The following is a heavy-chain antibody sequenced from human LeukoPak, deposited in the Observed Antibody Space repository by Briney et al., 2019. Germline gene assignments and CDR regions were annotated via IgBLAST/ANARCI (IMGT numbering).Heavy chain of an antibody. V-gene: IGHV3-7*05. D-gene: IGHD7-27*01. CDR2: IKQDGSVK. CDR1: GFTFSSYW. Sequence: GGSLRLSCAASGFTFSSYWMTWVRQAPGKGLQWVANIKQDGSVKYYVDSVKGRFTISRDNANNSLYLQINSLRVDDTAVYYCARGANWGSPDYWGQGTLVTVSS. J-gene: IGHJ4*02. CDR3: ARGANWGSPDY.